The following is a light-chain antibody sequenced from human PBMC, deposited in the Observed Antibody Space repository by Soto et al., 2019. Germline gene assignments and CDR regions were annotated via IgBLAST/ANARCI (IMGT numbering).Light chain of an antibody. Sequence: IVMTQSPLSMPVTPGEPASISCRSSQSLLHTDGYNYLDWFLQKPGQSPQLLIYVASNRASGVPDRFSGSGSGTDFTLKISRVEAEDVWVYYFMQSLQTPRTFGQGTKVEI. CDR2: VAS. CDR3: MQSLQTPRT. V-gene: IGKV2-28*01. CDR1: QSLLHTDGYNY. J-gene: IGKJ1*01.